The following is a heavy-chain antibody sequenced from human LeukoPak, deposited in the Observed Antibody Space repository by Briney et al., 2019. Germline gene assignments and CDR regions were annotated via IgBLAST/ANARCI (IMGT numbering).Heavy chain of an antibody. CDR1: GGSISSSSYY. V-gene: IGHV4-61*01. Sequence: PSETLSLTCTVSGGSISSSSYYWSWIRQPPGKGLEWIGYIYYSGSTNYNPSLKSRVTISVDTSKNQFSLKLSSVTAADTAVYYCARVHLPGPGFRWTTVTSDQYYFDYWGQGTLVTVSS. J-gene: IGHJ4*02. CDR2: IYYSGST. CDR3: ARVHLPGPGFRWTTVTSDQYYFDY. D-gene: IGHD4-17*01.